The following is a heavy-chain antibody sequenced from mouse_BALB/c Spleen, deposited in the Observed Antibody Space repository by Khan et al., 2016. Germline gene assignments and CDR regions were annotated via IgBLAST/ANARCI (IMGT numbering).Heavy chain of an antibody. J-gene: IGHJ3*01. V-gene: IGHV2-9*02. D-gene: IGHD2-4*01. CDR1: GFSLTNSG. CDR2: IWPGGST. CDR3: ARDAQDDDAWFAY. Sequence: QVQLKESGPGLVAPSQSLSITCTVSGFSLTNSGVHWIRQPPGKGLEWLGVIWPGGSTDYNSALMSRLSITTDNSQNQVFLKMISLRTDDTAMYYCARDAQDDDAWFAYWGQGTLVIVSA.